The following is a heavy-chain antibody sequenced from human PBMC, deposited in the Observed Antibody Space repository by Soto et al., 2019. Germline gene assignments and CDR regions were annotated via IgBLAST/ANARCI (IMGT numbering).Heavy chain of an antibody. CDR1: GFTFITSF. Sequence: GGSLRLSCVASGFTFITSFMGWVRQAPGKGLEWVANINQDGGGTYYVDSVEGRFTISRDNAKDSLYLQMNSLRGEDTAVYYCARYFRGSGRYFFDYWGQGTLVTVSS. J-gene: IGHJ4*02. CDR3: ARYFRGSGRYFFDY. CDR2: INQDGGGT. D-gene: IGHD6-19*01. V-gene: IGHV3-7*03.